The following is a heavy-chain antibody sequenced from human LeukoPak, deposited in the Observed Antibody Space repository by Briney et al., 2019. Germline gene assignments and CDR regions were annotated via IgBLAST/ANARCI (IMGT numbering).Heavy chain of an antibody. CDR1: GFTFSDYG. CDR2: IYYDGSNK. D-gene: IGHD2-15*01. V-gene: IGHV3-33*01. J-gene: IGHJ4*02. CDR3: ARDRATRYFDY. Sequence: PGGSLRLSCAASGFTFSDYGMHWVRQAPGKGLEWVALIYYDGSNKYSADSVKGRFTISRDNSRNTLYLQMSSLRVEDRAVYYCARDRATRYFDYWGQGTLVTVSS.